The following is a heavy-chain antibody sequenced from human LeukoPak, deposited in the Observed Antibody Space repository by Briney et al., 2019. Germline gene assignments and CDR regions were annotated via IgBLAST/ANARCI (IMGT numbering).Heavy chain of an antibody. CDR1: GYTFTSYG. J-gene: IGHJ5*02. V-gene: IGHV1-18*01. Sequence: ASVKVSCKASGYTFTSYGISWVRQAPGQGLEWMGWISAYNGNTNYAQKLQGRVTMTTDTSTSTAYMELRSLRSDDTAVYYCARVSGELRPPTNWFDPWGQGTLVTVSS. CDR3: ARVSGELRPPTNWFDP. CDR2: ISAYNGNT. D-gene: IGHD3-10*01.